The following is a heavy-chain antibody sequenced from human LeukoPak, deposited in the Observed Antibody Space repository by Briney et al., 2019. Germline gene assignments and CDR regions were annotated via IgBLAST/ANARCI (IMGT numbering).Heavy chain of an antibody. V-gene: IGHV5-51*01. CDR2: IYPGDSDT. Sequence: GESLKISCKGSGYNFATYWIGWVRQMPGKGLEWMGVIYPGDSDTRYSPSFQGQVTISADKSISTAYLQWSSLKASDTAMYCCARHVGSYWGTFDYWGQGTLVTVSS. J-gene: IGHJ4*02. CDR3: ARHVGSYWGTFDY. D-gene: IGHD1-26*01. CDR1: GYNFATYW.